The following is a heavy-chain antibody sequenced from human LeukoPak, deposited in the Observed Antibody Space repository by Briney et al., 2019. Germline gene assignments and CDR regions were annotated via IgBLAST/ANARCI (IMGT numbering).Heavy chain of an antibody. CDR3: AELGITMIGGV. CDR1: GFTFSSYA. CDR2: ISYDGSNK. Sequence: GGSLRLSCAASGFTFSSYAMHWVRQAPGKGLEWVAVISYDGSNKYYADSVKGRFTISRDNSKNTLYLQMNSLRAEDTAVSYCAELGITMIGGVWGKGTTVTISS. V-gene: IGHV3-30*04. D-gene: IGHD3-10*02. J-gene: IGHJ6*04.